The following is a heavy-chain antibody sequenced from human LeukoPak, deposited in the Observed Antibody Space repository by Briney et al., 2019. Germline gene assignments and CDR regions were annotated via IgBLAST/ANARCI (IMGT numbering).Heavy chain of an antibody. V-gene: IGHV1-18*04. CDR2: NSDYNGNT. CDR3: ARDFPPDY. Sequence: GASVKVSCKASGYTFTSYGISWVRQARGQGLEWMGWNSDYNGNTNYAQKLQGRVTMTTDTSTSTAYMQLRSLISDDTAVYYCARDFPPDYWGQGTLVTVSS. J-gene: IGHJ4*02. CDR1: GYTFTSYG.